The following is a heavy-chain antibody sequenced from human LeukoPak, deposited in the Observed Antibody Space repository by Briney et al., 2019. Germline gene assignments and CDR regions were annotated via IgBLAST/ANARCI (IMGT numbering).Heavy chain of an antibody. J-gene: IGHJ4*02. CDR3: ARGDYDILTAFSG. CDR1: GFTFGSYA. V-gene: IGHV3-23*01. CDR2: ISGSGGST. Sequence: GGSLRLSCAASGFTFGSYAMSWVRQAPGKGLEWVPAISGSGGSTYNADSVKGRFTISRDTSKNTLYLQMNNLRAEDTALYYCARGDYDILTAFSGWGQGTLVTVSS. D-gene: IGHD3-9*01.